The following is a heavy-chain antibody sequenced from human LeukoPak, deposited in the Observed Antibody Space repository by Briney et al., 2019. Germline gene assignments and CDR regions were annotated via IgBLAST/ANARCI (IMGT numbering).Heavy chain of an antibody. D-gene: IGHD1-26*01. Sequence: ASVKVSCKASGYTFTGYYMHWVRQAPGQGLEWMGWINPNSGGTNYAQKFQGRVTMTRDTSISTAYMELSRLRSDDTAVYYCARIGWELRDYYYYMDVWCKGTTVTVSS. J-gene: IGHJ6*03. CDR3: ARIGWELRDYYYYMDV. CDR2: INPNSGGT. CDR1: GYTFTGYY. V-gene: IGHV1-2*02.